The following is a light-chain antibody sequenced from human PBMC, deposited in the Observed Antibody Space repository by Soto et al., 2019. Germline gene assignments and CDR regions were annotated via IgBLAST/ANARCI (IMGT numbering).Light chain of an antibody. CDR2: DIS. CDR1: QRVHY. V-gene: IGKV3-11*01. J-gene: IGKJ1*01. Sequence: EIVLTQSPASLSLSPGETATLSCRSSQRVHYLAWYQQKHGQAPRLLIYDISTRATGVPARFSGSGSATEFTLNINNLEPEDFAFYYCQQRSSPTGTFGLGTKVDIK. CDR3: QQRSSPTGT.